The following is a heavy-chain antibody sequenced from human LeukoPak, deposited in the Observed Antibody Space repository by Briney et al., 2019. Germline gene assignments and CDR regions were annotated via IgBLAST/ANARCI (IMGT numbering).Heavy chain of an antibody. D-gene: IGHD3-16*02. CDR2: IYSGGST. CDR3: ARVSMGYFDYVWGSYRYGWFDP. V-gene: IGHV3-53*01. CDR1: GFTVSSNY. Sequence: GGSLRLSCAASGFTVSSNYMSWVRQAPGEGPERVSVIYSGGSTYYADSVKGRFTISRDNSRNTLYLQMNSLRAEDTAVYYCARVSMGYFDYVWGSYRYGWFDPWGQGTLVTVSS. J-gene: IGHJ5*02.